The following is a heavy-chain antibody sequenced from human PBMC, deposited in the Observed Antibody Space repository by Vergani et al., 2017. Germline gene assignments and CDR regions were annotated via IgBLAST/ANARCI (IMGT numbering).Heavy chain of an antibody. V-gene: IGHV4-61*02. Sequence: QVQLQESGPGLVKPSQTLSLTCTVSGGSISSGSYYWSWIRQPAGKGLEWIGRIYTSGSTNYNPSLKSRVTISVDTSKNQFSLKLSSVTAADTAVYYCAREHRYSSGGCPFDYWGQGTLVTVSS. CDR3: AREHRYSSGGCPFDY. J-gene: IGHJ4*02. CDR1: GGSISSGSYY. CDR2: IYTSGST. D-gene: IGHD6-19*01.